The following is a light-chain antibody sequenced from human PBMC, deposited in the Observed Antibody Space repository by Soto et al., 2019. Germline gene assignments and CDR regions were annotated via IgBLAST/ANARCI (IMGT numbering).Light chain of an antibody. CDR2: EGS. J-gene: IGLJ2*01. Sequence: QSALTQPASVSGSPGQSITISCTGTSRDVGSYNLVSWYQQHPGKAPKLMIYEGSKRPSGVSNRFSGSKSGNTASLTISGLQAENETDYYSCSYAGSSYSDVVFGGGTKLTVL. CDR3: CSYAGSSYSDVV. V-gene: IGLV2-23*01. CDR1: SRDVGSYNL.